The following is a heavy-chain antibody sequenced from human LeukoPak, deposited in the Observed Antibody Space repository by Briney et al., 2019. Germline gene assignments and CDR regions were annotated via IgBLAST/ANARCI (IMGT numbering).Heavy chain of an antibody. CDR1: GGSFSGYY. V-gene: IGHV4-34*01. CDR2: INHSGST. D-gene: IGHD3-22*01. CDR3: ARRMGSSGYYYYYYYMDV. Sequence: SETLSLTCAVYGGSFSGYYWSWIRQPPGKGLEWIGEINHSGSTNYNPSLKSRVTISVDTSRNQFSLKLSSVTAADTAVYYCARRMGSSGYYYYYYYMDVWGKGTTVTISS. J-gene: IGHJ6*03.